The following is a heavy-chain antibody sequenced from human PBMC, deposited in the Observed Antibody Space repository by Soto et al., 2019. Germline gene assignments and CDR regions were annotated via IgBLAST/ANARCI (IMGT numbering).Heavy chain of an antibody. J-gene: IGHJ6*02. D-gene: IGHD6-19*01. V-gene: IGHV3-7*04. CDR2: IKQDGSEK. CDR1: GFTFSSYW. CDR3: ARDIRAVAVSYGMDV. Sequence: EVQLVESGGGLVQPGGSLRLSCAASGFTFSSYWMSWVRQAPGKGLEWVANIKQDGSEKYYVDSVKGRFTISRDNAKNSLYLQMNSLRAEDTAVYYCARDIRAVAVSYGMDVWGQATTVTVSS.